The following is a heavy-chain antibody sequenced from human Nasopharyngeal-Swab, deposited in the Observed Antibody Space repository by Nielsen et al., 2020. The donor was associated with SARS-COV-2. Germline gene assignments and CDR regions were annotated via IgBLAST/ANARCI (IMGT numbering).Heavy chain of an antibody. CDR2: IWYDGSNK. Sequence: SLKISCAASGFTFSSYGMHWVRQAPGKGLEWVAVIWYDGSNKYYADSVKGRFTISRDNSKNTLYLQMNSLRAEDTAVYYCARADDFWSGYPYGMDVWGQGTTVTVSS. J-gene: IGHJ6*02. D-gene: IGHD3-3*01. CDR1: GFTFSSYG. CDR3: ARADDFWSGYPYGMDV. V-gene: IGHV3-33*01.